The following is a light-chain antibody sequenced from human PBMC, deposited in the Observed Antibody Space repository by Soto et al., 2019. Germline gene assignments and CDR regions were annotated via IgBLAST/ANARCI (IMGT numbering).Light chain of an antibody. V-gene: IGKV1-5*03. J-gene: IGKJ2*01. CDR1: QTVTNW. CDR3: LQIYFYPYT. CDR2: KAS. Sequence: DIQMTQSPSTLSASVGDRVTITCRASQTVTNWLAWYRQKPGKAPEPLIYKASTLESGVPSRFSGSGSGTHFTLTIDSLQPDDFATYYCLQIYFYPYTFGQGTEVEIK.